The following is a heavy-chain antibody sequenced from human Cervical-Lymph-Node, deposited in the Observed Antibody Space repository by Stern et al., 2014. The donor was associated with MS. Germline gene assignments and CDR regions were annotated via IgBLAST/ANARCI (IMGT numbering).Heavy chain of an antibody. V-gene: IGHV1-69*01. Sequence: QVQLVQSGAEVKKPGSSVRVSCKASGGSFKSYAFNWLRQAPGQGLEGMGDIVPMLAKANYAQKFQGRFTVTADEATNTVYMELSFLTSEDTAVYYCARERSIHYPAFAPWGQGTLVTVSS. CDR1: GGSFKSYA. CDR2: IVPMLAKA. D-gene: IGHD3-10*01. J-gene: IGHJ5*02. CDR3: ARERSIHYPAFAP.